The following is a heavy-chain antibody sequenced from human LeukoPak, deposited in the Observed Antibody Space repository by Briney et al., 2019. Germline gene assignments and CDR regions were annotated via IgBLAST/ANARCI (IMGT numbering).Heavy chain of an antibody. V-gene: IGHV1-8*01. CDR1: GYTLTTYD. CDR3: ARGPNKSDGGNSGSAWFDP. D-gene: IGHD4-23*01. Sequence: VSVKVSCKASGYTLTTYDINWVRQATGQGLEWMGWMNPNSGNTGYAQKFQGRVTMTRNTSISTAYMELSSLRSEDTAVYYCARGPNKSDGGNSGSAWFDPWGQGTLVTVSS. J-gene: IGHJ5*02. CDR2: MNPNSGNT.